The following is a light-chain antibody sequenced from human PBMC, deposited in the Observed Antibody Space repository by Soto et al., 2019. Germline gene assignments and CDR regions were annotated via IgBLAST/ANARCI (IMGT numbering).Light chain of an antibody. Sequence: EVVMTQSPATLSLSPGEIATLSGRASETVATNLAWYQQKPGQAPRLLISGASTRAAGISDRFRGSGSGTEFTLTISSLRSEDSAIYYCQQYFEWPPMTFGQGTKVDIK. J-gene: IGKJ1*01. CDR1: ETVATN. V-gene: IGKV3-15*01. CDR3: QQYFEWPPMT. CDR2: GAS.